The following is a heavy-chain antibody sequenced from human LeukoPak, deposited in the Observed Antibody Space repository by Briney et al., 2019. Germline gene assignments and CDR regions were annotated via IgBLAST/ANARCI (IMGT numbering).Heavy chain of an antibody. CDR2: IYYSGST. D-gene: IGHD5-18*01. Sequence: SETLSLTCTVSGGSISSGGYYWSWIRQHPGKGLEWIGYIYYSGSTYYNPSLKSRVTISVDTSKNQFSLKLSSVTAADTAVYYCARGNTAMYDRPPANWGQGTLVTVSS. CDR3: ARGNTAMYDRPPAN. J-gene: IGHJ4*02. CDR1: GGSISSGGYY. V-gene: IGHV4-31*03.